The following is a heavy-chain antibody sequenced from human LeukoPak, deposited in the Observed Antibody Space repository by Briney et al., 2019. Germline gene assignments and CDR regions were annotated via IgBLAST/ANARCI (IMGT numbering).Heavy chain of an antibody. J-gene: IGHJ6*03. CDR1: GFTFSTYA. CDR3: AKVSSSYYYYYMDV. V-gene: IGHV3-30*02. D-gene: IGHD6-13*01. CDR2: IRYDGSNK. Sequence: GGSLRLSCAASGFTFSTYAMHWVRQAPGKGLEWVAFIRYDGSNKYYADSVKGRFTISRDNSKNTLYLQMNSLRAEDTAVYYCAKVSSSYYYYYMDVWGKGTTVTVSS.